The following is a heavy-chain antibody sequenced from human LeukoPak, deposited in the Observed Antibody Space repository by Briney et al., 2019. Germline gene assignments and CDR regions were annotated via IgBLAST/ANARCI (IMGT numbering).Heavy chain of an antibody. CDR1: GFTVSSNY. J-gene: IGHJ4*02. CDR3: AKSPKTGFLFDY. Sequence: GGSLRLSCAASGFTVSSNYMSWVRQAPVKGLEWVSVIYGGVNTVYADSVQGRFTISRDNSKNTLYLQMNSLRAEDTAVYYCAKSPKTGFLFDYWGKGTLVTVSS. CDR2: IYGGVNT. D-gene: IGHD1-1*01. V-gene: IGHV3-66*01.